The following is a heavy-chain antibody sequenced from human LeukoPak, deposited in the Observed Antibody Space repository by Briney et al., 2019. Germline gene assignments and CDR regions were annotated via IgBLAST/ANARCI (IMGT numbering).Heavy chain of an antibody. J-gene: IGHJ6*02. D-gene: IGHD3-10*01. Sequence: SETPSLTCAVSGGSFSDYYWSWIRQPPGKGLEWIGEINHSGSINYNPSLKSRVTMSVDTSKNQFSLKLSSVTAADTAVYYCAGNTIVRGNYYYYGMDVWGQGTTVTVSS. CDR2: INHSGSI. CDR1: GGSFSDYY. CDR3: AGNTIVRGNYYYYGMDV. V-gene: IGHV4-34*01.